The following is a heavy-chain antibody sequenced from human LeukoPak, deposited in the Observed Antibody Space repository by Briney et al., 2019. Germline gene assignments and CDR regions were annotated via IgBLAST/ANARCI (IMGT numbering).Heavy chain of an antibody. CDR1: GDSISSGDYY. V-gene: IGHV4-61*02. CDR3: AREGGLRYFDWLFDYFDY. CDR2: ISSSGST. D-gene: IGHD3-9*01. Sequence: SETLSLTCTVSGDSISSGDYYWSWIRQPAGKGLEWIGRISSSGSTNYNPSLKSRVTMSVDTSKNQFSLKLSSVTAADTAVYYCAREGGLRYFDWLFDYFDYWGQGTLVTVSS. J-gene: IGHJ4*02.